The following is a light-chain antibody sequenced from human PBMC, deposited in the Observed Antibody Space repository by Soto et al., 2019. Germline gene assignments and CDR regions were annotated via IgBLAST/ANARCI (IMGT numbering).Light chain of an antibody. CDR2: EVS. Sequence: QSALTQPASVSGSPGQSITISCTGTSSDVGSYNLVSWYQQHPGKAPKLMIYEVSKWPSVVSNRFSGSKSGNTASLTISGLQAEDEADYYCCSYAGSSTFYVFGTGTKVTVL. V-gene: IGLV2-23*02. CDR1: SSDVGSYNL. J-gene: IGLJ1*01. CDR3: CSYAGSSTFYV.